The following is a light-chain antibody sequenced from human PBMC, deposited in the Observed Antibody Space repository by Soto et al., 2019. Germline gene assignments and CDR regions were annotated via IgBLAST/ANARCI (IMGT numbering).Light chain of an antibody. V-gene: IGKV3-15*01. CDR2: GAS. CDR1: QSVDSN. CDR3: HQYNNWPPT. J-gene: IGKJ1*01. Sequence: IVMTQSPATLSVSPGERATLSCRASQSVDSNLAWYQQKPGQAPRLLISGASTRATGIPANFTGSGSGTEFTLSISSLQSEDFAVYYCHQYNNWPPTFGLGTKVEIK.